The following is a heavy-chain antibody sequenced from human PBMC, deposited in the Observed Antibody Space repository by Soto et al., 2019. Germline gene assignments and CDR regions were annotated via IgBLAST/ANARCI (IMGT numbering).Heavy chain of an antibody. D-gene: IGHD3-16*02. CDR1: GGTFSSYA. V-gene: IGHV1-69*13. CDR3: ARDYYDYVWGSYRSWIFDY. CDR2: IIPFFGRA. J-gene: IGHJ4*02. Sequence: GASVKVSCKASGGTFSSYAISWVRQAPGQGLEWMGGIIPFFGRANYAQKFQGRVTITADESTSTAYMELSSLRSEDTAVYYCARDYYDYVWGSYRSWIFDYWGQGTLVTV.